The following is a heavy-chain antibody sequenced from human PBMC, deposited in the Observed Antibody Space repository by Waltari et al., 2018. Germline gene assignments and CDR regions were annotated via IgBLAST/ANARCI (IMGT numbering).Heavy chain of an antibody. Sequence: EVQLLESGGGLVHPGGSLRLCCAASGFTFSTHALNWVRQAPGKGLEWVSVISGSGGSTYYADSVKGRFAISRDNSKNTLYLQMNSLRAEDTAVYYCAKDRDSSGWYRFDYWGQGTLVTVSS. J-gene: IGHJ4*02. CDR3: AKDRDSSGWYRFDY. V-gene: IGHV3-23*01. D-gene: IGHD6-19*01. CDR2: ISGSGGST. CDR1: GFTFSTHA.